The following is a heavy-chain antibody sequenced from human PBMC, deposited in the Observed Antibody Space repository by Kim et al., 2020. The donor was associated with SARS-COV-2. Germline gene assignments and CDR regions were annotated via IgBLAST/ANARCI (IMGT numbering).Heavy chain of an antibody. Sequence: ASVKVSCKASGYTFTNHDIHWVRQAPGQGLEWMGWVSSGNGDTRYSEKFQGRVTITRDTSASTAFMELSSLRSEDTALYYCSILATVSPFDYWGQGTLVTVSS. V-gene: IGHV1-3*01. D-gene: IGHD2-21*02. CDR3: SILATVSPFDY. J-gene: IGHJ4*02. CDR2: VSSGNGDT. CDR1: GYTFTNHD.